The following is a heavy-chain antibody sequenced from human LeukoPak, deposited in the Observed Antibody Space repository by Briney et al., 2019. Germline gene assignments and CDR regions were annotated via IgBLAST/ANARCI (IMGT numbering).Heavy chain of an antibody. V-gene: IGHV1-18*01. CDR2: ISAYNGNS. Sequence: ASVKVSCKASGYTFTSYAMNWVRQAPGQGLEWMGWISAYNGNSRYAQKLQGRVTMTKDTSTSTAYMDLRSLRSDDTAVYYCARDLNPHSSSWYEDAFDIWGQGTMVTVSS. CDR3: ARDLNPHSSSWYEDAFDI. D-gene: IGHD6-13*01. CDR1: GYTFTSYA. J-gene: IGHJ3*02.